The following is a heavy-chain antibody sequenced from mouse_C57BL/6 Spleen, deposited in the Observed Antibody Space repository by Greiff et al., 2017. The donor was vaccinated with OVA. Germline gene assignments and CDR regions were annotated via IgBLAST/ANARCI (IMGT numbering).Heavy chain of an antibody. CDR2: INPNNGGT. J-gene: IGHJ4*01. Sequence: EVKLMESGPELVKPGASVKMSCKASGYTFTDYNMHWVKQSHGKSLEWIGYINPNNGGTSYNQKFKGKATLTVNKSSSTAYMELRSLTSEDSAVYYCSRGVYYRAMDYWGQGTSVTVSS. CDR1: GYTFTDYN. CDR3: SRGVYYRAMDY. D-gene: IGHD2-1*01. V-gene: IGHV1-22*01.